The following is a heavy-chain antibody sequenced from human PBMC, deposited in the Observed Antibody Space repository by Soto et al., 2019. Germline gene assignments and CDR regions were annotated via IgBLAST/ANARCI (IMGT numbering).Heavy chain of an antibody. CDR1: GFTFSSYS. J-gene: IGHJ4*02. Sequence: GGSLRLSCAASGFTFSSYSMNWVRQAPGKGLEWVSSISSSSSYIYYADSVKGRFTISRDNAKNSLYLQMNSLRAEDTAVYYCARSRKQQQLVQEVDYWGQGNLVTVSS. V-gene: IGHV3-21*01. CDR2: ISSSSSYI. D-gene: IGHD6-13*01. CDR3: ARSRKQQQLVQEVDY.